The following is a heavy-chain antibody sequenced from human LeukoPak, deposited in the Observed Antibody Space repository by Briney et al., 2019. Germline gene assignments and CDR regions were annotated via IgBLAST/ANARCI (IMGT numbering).Heavy chain of an antibody. Sequence: GGSLRLSCAASGFTFSNYAMTWIRQAPGKGLEWVSGISANGDNTYYADSVKGRFTISRDNSKNTLCLQMNSLRAEDTAVYYCARDLGYGDYFDYWGQGTLVTVSS. D-gene: IGHD3-16*01. CDR2: ISANGDNT. CDR1: GFTFSNYA. V-gene: IGHV3-23*01. J-gene: IGHJ4*02. CDR3: ARDLGYGDYFDY.